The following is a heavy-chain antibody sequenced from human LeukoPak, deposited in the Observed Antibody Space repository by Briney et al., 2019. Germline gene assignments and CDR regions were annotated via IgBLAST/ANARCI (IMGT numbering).Heavy chain of an antibody. CDR1: GFTFSNYA. CDR3: ARAYYGDYFLDY. Sequence: PGGSLRLSCAASGFTFSNYAMSWVRQAPGKGLEWVAVIWYDGSNKYYADSVKGRFTISRDNSKNTLYLQMNSLRAEDTAVYYCARAYYGDYFLDYWGQGTLVTVSS. J-gene: IGHJ4*02. D-gene: IGHD4-17*01. CDR2: IWYDGSNK. V-gene: IGHV3-33*08.